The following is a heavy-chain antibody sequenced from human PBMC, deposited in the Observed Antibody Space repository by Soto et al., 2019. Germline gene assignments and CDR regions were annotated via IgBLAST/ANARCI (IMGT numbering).Heavy chain of an antibody. J-gene: IGHJ6*02. CDR2: ISYDGSNK. CDR1: GFTLSSFA. Sequence: PGGSLRLSCAASGFTLSSFAMHWVRQAPGKGLEWVAFISYDGSNKYYADSVKGRFTISRDISKNTLFLQMNSLIAEDTAVYYCARDLPDYYDSSGYYGYYGMDVWGQGTTVTVSS. D-gene: IGHD3-22*01. CDR3: ARDLPDYYDSSGYYGYYGMDV. V-gene: IGHV3-30-3*01.